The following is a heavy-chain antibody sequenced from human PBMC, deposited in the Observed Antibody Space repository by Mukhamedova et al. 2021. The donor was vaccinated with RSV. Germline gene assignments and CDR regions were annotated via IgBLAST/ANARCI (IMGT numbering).Heavy chain of an antibody. CDR2: IYYSGSP. CDR3: ATAVAANWFDP. J-gene: IGHJ5*02. Sequence: IGYIYYSGSPSYNSSLKSRVTISIDTSKIQFSLKLRSVTAADTAVYYCATAVAANWFDPWGQGTLVTVSS. D-gene: IGHD4-23*01. V-gene: IGHV4-59*01.